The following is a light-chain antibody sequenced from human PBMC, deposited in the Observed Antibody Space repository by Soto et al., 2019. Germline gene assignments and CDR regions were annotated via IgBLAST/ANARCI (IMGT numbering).Light chain of an antibody. V-gene: IGLV1-51*01. J-gene: IGLJ2*01. Sequence: QSVLTQPPSVSAAPGQKVTISCSGSSSNIGNNYVFWYQQLPGTAPKLLIYDNDKRPSGIPDRFSGSKSGTSATMGIAGLQTGDEAVYYRATWDRSLSVGVFVGGTKLTVL. CDR2: DND. CDR1: SSNIGNNY. CDR3: ATWDRSLSVGV.